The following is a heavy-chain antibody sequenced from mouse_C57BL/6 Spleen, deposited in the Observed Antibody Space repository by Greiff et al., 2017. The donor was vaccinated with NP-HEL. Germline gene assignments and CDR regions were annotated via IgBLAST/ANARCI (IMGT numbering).Heavy chain of an antibody. Sequence: VQLQQPGAELVKPGASVKFSCKASGYAFSSHWMNWVKQRPGKGLEWIGQIYPGSGGTNYNGKFKGKATLTADKSSSPAYMQLNSLTSEDSAVYVFTRENGGDYFDYWGQGTTLTVSS. CDR2: IYPGSGGT. CDR1: GYAFSSHW. J-gene: IGHJ2*01. V-gene: IGHV1-80*01. CDR3: TRENGGDYFDY.